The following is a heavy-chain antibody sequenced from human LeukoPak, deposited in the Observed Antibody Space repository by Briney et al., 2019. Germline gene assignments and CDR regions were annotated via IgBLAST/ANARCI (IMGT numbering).Heavy chain of an antibody. CDR2: ISLSSSYT. V-gene: IGHV3-21*05. CDR3: ARVGSGLDV. Sequence: GSLRLSCAASGFTFSSYAMSWVRQAPGKGLEWLSYISLSSSYTNYADSVKGRFTVSRDNTKNSLDLQMNSLRAEDTALYFCARVGSGLDVWGNGTAVTVSS. CDR1: GFTFSSYA. J-gene: IGHJ6*04. D-gene: IGHD3-10*01.